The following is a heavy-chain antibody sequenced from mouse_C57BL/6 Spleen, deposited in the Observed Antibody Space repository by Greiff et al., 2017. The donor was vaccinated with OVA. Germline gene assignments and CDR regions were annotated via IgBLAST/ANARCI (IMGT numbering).Heavy chain of an antibody. J-gene: IGHJ4*01. CDR1: GYTFTSYW. D-gene: IGHD2-5*01. V-gene: IGHV1-53*01. Sequence: QVQLQQPGTELVKPGASVKLSCKASGYTFTSYWMHWVKQRPGQGLEWIGNINPSNGGTNSNEKFKSKAPLTVDKSSSTAYKQLSSLTSEDSAVYYCARGTYYSNYDYAMDYWGQGTSVTVSS. CDR3: ARGTYYSNYDYAMDY. CDR2: INPSNGGT.